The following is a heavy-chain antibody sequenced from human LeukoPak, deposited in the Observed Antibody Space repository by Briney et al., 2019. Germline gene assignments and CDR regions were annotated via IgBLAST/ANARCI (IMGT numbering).Heavy chain of an antibody. V-gene: IGHV4-61*02. CDR2: IYTSGST. J-gene: IGHJ4*02. Sequence: SQTLSLTCTVSGGSISSGSYYWSWIRQPAGKGLEWIGRIYTSGSTNYNPSLKSRVTISVDTSKNQFSLKLSSVTAADTAVYYCASRRPFDYWGQGTLVTVSS. CDR3: ASRRPFDY. CDR1: GGSISSGSYY.